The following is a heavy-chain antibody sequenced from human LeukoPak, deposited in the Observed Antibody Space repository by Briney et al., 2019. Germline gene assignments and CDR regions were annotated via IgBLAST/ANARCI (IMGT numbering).Heavy chain of an antibody. D-gene: IGHD4-17*01. Sequence: PSETPSLTCAVYGGSFSGYYWSWIRQPPGKGLEWIGEINHSGSTNYNPSLKSRVTISVDTSKNQFSLKLSSVTAADTAVYYCARGGPYGDQPRRYYYYYYMDVWGKGTTVTVSS. V-gene: IGHV4-34*01. CDR2: INHSGST. J-gene: IGHJ6*03. CDR3: ARGGPYGDQPRRYYYYYYMDV. CDR1: GGSFSGYY.